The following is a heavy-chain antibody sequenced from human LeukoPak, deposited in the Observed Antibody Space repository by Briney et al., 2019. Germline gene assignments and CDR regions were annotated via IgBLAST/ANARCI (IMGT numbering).Heavy chain of an antibody. Sequence: PETLSLTCTVYGRSISSYYWSWIRPPAGKGMEWIGRIHTTGGTRYNPSLKSRITMSVDASKNQFSLKLSSVTAADTAMYYCARDLALGYCPSSSCSSPLFDYWGQGTLVTVSS. J-gene: IGHJ4*02. CDR2: IHTTGGT. CDR3: ARDLALGYCPSSSCSSPLFDY. CDR1: GRSISSYY. V-gene: IGHV4-4*07. D-gene: IGHD2-2*01.